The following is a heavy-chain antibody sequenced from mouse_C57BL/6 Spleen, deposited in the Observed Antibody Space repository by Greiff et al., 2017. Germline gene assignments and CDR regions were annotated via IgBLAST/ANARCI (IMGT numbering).Heavy chain of an antibody. D-gene: IGHD4-1*01. CDR2: IHPNSGST. CDR1: GYTFTSYW. V-gene: IGHV1-64*01. CDR3: AGSASGTLYDFDD. Sequence: QVQLQQPGAELVKPGASVKLSCKASGYTFTSYWMHWVKQRPGQGLEWIGMIHPNSGSTNYNEKFKSKATLTVDKSSSTAYMQLSSLTSEDSAVYYCAGSASGTLYDFDDWGQGTTLTVSS. J-gene: IGHJ2*01.